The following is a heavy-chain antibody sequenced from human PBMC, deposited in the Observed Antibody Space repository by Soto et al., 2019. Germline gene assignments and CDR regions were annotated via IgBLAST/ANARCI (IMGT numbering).Heavy chain of an antibody. Sequence: XSVKVSCNASGNSFTSYDINWVRQATGHGLEWMGWINPNSGNIGYAQKFQGRVTMTRDTAIRTAYMEVSRLRSDDTAVYYCARGRASGSYYLLEYWGQGTLVTGSS. CDR1: GNSFTSYD. D-gene: IGHD3-10*01. CDR2: INPNSGNI. V-gene: IGHV1-8*01. CDR3: ARGRASGSYYLLEY. J-gene: IGHJ4*01.